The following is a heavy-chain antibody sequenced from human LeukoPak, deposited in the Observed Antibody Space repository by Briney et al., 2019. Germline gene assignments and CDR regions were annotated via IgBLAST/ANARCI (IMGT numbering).Heavy chain of an antibody. D-gene: IGHD3-10*01. J-gene: IGHJ3*02. V-gene: IGHV1-69*13. Sequence: GASVKVSCKASGGTFSSYAISWVRQAPGQGLEWMGGIIPIFGTANYAQKFQGRVTITADESTSTAYMELSSLRSGDTAVYYCAREGYGSGHDAFDIWGQGTMVTVSS. CDR2: IIPIFGTA. CDR1: GGTFSSYA. CDR3: AREGYGSGHDAFDI.